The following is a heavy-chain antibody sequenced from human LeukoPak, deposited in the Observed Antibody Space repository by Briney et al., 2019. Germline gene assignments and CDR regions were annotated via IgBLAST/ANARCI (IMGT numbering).Heavy chain of an antibody. Sequence: ASVRVSCKACGYSFTGYYIHWVRQAPGQGLDWMGWINPNNGATKYAQKFQGRVTMTRDRSISRAYMELNRLRSDDTAVYYCARGSKPYYDFWSGSSFDYWGWGTLVTVSS. CDR1: GYSFTGYY. D-gene: IGHD3-3*01. CDR2: INPNNGAT. CDR3: ARGSKPYYDFWSGSSFDY. J-gene: IGHJ4*02. V-gene: IGHV1-2*02.